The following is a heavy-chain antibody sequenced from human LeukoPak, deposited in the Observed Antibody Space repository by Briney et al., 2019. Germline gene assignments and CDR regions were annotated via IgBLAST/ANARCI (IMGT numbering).Heavy chain of an antibody. J-gene: IGHJ3*02. CDR3: TRHNYDRSGYGAFDI. CDR1: GFTFSGSD. D-gene: IGHD3-22*01. Sequence: GGSLTLSCAASGFTFSGSDIHWVRQASGKGLEWVGHIRSKTNNYATADAASVKGRFTFSRDDSKNTAYIQMNSLKTEDTAVYYCTRHNYDRSGYGAFDIWGQGTMVTVSS. CDR2: IRSKTNNYAT. V-gene: IGHV3-73*01.